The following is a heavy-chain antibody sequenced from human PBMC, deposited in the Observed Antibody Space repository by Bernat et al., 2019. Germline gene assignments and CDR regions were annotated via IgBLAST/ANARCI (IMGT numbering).Heavy chain of an antibody. J-gene: IGHJ4*02. CDR2: IKQDGSEK. CDR3: ARDGAALGIYFDD. V-gene: IGHV3-7*03. CDR1: GFTFSSHW. D-gene: IGHD1-14*01. Sequence: EVQLVESGGGLVQPGGSLRLSCAVSGFTFSSHWMSWVRQAPGKGLEWVANIKQDGSEKYYVDSVKGRFTISRDNAKNSLFLQMNSLRAGDTAVYYCARDGAALGIYFDDWGQGTLVTVSS.